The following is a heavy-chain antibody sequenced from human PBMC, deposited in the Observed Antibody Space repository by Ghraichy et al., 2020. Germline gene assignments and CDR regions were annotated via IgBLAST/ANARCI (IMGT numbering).Heavy chain of an antibody. CDR3: AREDRYSSGFYYYNGMDV. D-gene: IGHD6-19*01. CDR2: IYDSGST. J-gene: IGHJ6*02. Sequence: SETLSLTCTVSGGSISSYYWSWIRQPPGKGLEWIGYIYDSGSTNYNPSLKSRVTISLDTSKNQFSLKLSSVNAADTAVYYCAREDRYSSGFYYYNGMDVWGQGTTVTVSS. CDR1: GGSISSYY. V-gene: IGHV4-59*01.